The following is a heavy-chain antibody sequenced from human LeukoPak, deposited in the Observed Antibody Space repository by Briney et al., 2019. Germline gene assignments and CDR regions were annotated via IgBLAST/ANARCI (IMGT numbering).Heavy chain of an antibody. CDR3: ARDRAAAGFDP. CDR2: IYYSGST. D-gene: IGHD6-13*01. V-gene: IGHV4-59*01. Sequence: SETLSLTCTVSGGSISSYYWSWIRQPPGKGLEWIGYIYYSGSTNYNPSLKSRVTISVDTSKNQFSLKLSSVTAADTAVYYCARDRAAAGFDPWGQGTLVTVSS. J-gene: IGHJ5*02. CDR1: GGSISSYY.